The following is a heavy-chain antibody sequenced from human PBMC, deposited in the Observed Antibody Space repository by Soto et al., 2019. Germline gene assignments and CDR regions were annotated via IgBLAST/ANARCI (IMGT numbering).Heavy chain of an antibody. Sequence: QLQLQESGPGLVKPSETLSLTCTVSGGSISISTYHWGWIRQPPGKGLEWIGSINYSGSTYYNPSFKSRAPISVDASETQFSLKLSSVTAADPAVYYCARHIAAASQWPVDYMDVWGKGTTVTVSS. CDR3: ARHIAAASQWPVDYMDV. V-gene: IGHV4-39*01. D-gene: IGHD6-13*01. CDR2: INYSGST. J-gene: IGHJ6*03. CDR1: GGSISISTYH.